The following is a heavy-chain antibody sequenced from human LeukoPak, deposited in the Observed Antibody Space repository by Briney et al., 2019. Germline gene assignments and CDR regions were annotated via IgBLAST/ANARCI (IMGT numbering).Heavy chain of an antibody. CDR3: ARDRAIIVGATPGIGY. D-gene: IGHD1-26*01. CDR2: INPNSGGT. J-gene: IGHJ4*02. V-gene: IGHV1-2*06. CDR1: GYTFTGYY. Sequence: ASVKVCCKASGYTFTGYYMHWVRQAPGQGLEWMGRINPNSGGTNYAQKFQGRVTMTRDTSISTAYMELSRLRSDDTAVYYCARDRAIIVGATPGIGYWGQGTLVTVSS.